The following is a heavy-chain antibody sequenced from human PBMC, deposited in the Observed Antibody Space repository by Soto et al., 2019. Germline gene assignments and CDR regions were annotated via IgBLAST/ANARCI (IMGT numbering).Heavy chain of an antibody. J-gene: IGHJ4*02. D-gene: IGHD3-22*01. CDR1: GGTFSSYA. V-gene: IGHV1-69*01. CDR3: ECYYDSSGYQFDY. CDR2: IIPIFGTA. Sequence: QVQLVQSGAEVKKPGSSVKVSCKASGGTFSSYAISWVRQAPGQGLEWMGGIIPIFGTANYAQKFQGRVTITADEATSTAYMELSSLSSEDTAVYYCECYYDSSGYQFDYWGQGTLVTVSS.